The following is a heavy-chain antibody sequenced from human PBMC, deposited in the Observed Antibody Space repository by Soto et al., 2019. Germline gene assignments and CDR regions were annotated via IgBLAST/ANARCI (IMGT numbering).Heavy chain of an antibody. CDR3: ATLDHDYGDGDAY. Sequence: EVQLVESGGGLVKPGGSLRLSCAASGFTFSSYSMNWVRQAPGKGLEWVSSISSSSSYIYYADSVKGRFTISRDNAKNSLYLQINSLRAEDTAVYYCATLDHDYGDGDAYLGQGTLVTVSS. V-gene: IGHV3-21*01. CDR1: GFTFSSYS. J-gene: IGHJ4*02. D-gene: IGHD4-17*01. CDR2: ISSSSSYI.